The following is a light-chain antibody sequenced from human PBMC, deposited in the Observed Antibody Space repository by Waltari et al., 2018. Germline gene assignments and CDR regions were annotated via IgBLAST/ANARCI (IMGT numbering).Light chain of an antibody. CDR3: QKYDFLPAT. CDR2: HAS. Sequence: EIVLTQSPGTLSLSPGERATLSCRASPGVGKYLAWYQQRPGQAPRILLYHASIRATGIPERFSGSGYGTDFSLTISRLEPEDFAVYYCQKYDFLPATFGQGTTVEIK. V-gene: IGKV3-20*01. J-gene: IGKJ1*01. CDR1: PGVGKY.